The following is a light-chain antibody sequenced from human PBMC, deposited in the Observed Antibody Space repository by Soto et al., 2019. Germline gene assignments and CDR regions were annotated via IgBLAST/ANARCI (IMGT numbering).Light chain of an antibody. CDR2: KAS. CDR3: KHYNTALWT. CDR1: QTISSW. V-gene: IGKV1-5*03. Sequence: DIQMTQSPSTLSGSVGDRVTITCRASQTISSWLAWYQQKPGKAPKLLIYKASTLKSGVPSRFSGSGSGTEFTLTIRSLKPDDFATYYCKHYNTALWTCGRGTKVGIK. J-gene: IGKJ1*01.